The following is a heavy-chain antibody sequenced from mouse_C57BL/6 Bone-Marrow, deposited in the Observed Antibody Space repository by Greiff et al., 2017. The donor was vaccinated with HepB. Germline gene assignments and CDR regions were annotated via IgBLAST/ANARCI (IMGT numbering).Heavy chain of an antibody. CDR3: ARGGIYYDYAAWFAY. CDR1: GFTFSSYA. D-gene: IGHD2-4*01. J-gene: IGHJ3*01. CDR2: ISDGGSYT. Sequence: DVKLVESGGGLVKPGGSLKLSCAASGFTFSSYAMSWVRQTPEKRLEWVATISDGGSYTYYPDNVKGRFTISRDNAKNNLYLQMSHLKSEDTAMYYCARGGIYYDYAAWFAYWGQGTLVTVSA. V-gene: IGHV5-4*03.